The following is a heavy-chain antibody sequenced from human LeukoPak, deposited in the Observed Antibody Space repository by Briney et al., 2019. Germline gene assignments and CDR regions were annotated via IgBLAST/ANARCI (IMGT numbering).Heavy chain of an antibody. J-gene: IGHJ2*01. V-gene: IGHV5-51*01. D-gene: IGHD6-6*01. CDR1: GYIFTSYW. CDR2: MHPGDYDN. CDR3: ARTARTSPWYFDL. Sequence: GESLKISCKGSGYIFTSYWIGLVRELPGKGLEGMGIMHPGDYDNSYIPSFHGQVTISADKSISNAYLQWSSLKASYSAMYSCARTARTSPWYFDLWGRGTLVTVSS.